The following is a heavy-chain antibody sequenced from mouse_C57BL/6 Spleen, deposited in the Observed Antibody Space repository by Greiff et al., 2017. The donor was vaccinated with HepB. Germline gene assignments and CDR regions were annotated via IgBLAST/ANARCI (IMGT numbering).Heavy chain of an antibody. D-gene: IGHD2-3*01. CDR2: INPNNGGT. J-gene: IGHJ3*01. V-gene: IGHV1-18*01. Sequence: EVQLQQSGPELVKPGASVKIPCKASGYTFTDYNMDWVKQSHGKSLEWIGDINPNNGGTIYNQKFKGKATLTVDKSSSTAYMELRSLTSEDAAVYYCARGKFDGYYVLFAYWGQGTLVTVSA. CDR1: GYTFTDYN. CDR3: ARGKFDGYYVLFAY.